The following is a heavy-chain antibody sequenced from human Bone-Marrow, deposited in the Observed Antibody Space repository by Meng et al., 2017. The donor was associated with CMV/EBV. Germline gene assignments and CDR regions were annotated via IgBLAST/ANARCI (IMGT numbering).Heavy chain of an antibody. V-gene: IGHV1-8*02. CDR3: ARDVAAAGP. Sequence: ASVKVSCKASGYTFTGYYMHWVRQATGQGLEWMGWMNPNSGNTGYAQKFQGRVTMTRNTSISTAYMELSSLRSEDTAVYYCARDVAAAGPWGQGTTVTVSS. D-gene: IGHD6-13*01. CDR2: MNPNSGNT. J-gene: IGHJ6*02. CDR1: GYTFTGYY.